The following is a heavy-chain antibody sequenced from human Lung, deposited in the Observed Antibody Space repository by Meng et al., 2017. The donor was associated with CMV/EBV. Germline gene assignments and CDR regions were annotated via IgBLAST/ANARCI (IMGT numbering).Heavy chain of an antibody. Sequence: APVLSCSSYAISWVRQAPGKGLEWVSAISGSGGSTYYSASVKRLFTISRDISKHTLYLQVHSLRAEDTAVYYCAKGDDFWSPYYFDYWGQGTLVTVSS. D-gene: IGHD3-3*01. CDR3: AKGDDFWSPYYFDY. CDR1: VLSCSSYA. CDR2: ISGSGGST. V-gene: IGHV3-23*01. J-gene: IGHJ4*02.